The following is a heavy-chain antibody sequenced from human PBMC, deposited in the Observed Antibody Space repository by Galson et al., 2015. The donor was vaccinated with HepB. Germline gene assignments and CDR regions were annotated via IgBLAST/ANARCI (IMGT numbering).Heavy chain of an antibody. CDR3: TTAEYYDYVWGSYRQD. CDR2: IKSKTDGGTT. Sequence: SLRLSCAASGFTFSNAWMSWVRQAPGKGLEWVGRIKSKTDGGTTDYAAPVKGRFTISRDDSKNTLYLQMNSLKTEDTAVYYCTTAEYYDYVWGSYRQDWGQGTLVTVSS. V-gene: IGHV3-15*01. J-gene: IGHJ4*02. D-gene: IGHD3-16*02. CDR1: GFTFSNAW.